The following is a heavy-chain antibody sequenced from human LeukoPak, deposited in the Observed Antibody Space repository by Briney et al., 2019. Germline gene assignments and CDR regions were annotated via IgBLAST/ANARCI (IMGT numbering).Heavy chain of an antibody. CDR1: GFTFSSHW. J-gene: IGHJ4*02. Sequence: PGGSLRLSCVGSGFTFSSHWMSWVRQAPGKGLEWVANLKQDGSEVDYVDSVKGRFTISRDNAKNSLFLQMYSLRAEDTAVYYCARDFIWGQGTLVTVSS. CDR3: ARDFI. D-gene: IGHD3-10*01. CDR2: LKQDGSEV. V-gene: IGHV3-7*05.